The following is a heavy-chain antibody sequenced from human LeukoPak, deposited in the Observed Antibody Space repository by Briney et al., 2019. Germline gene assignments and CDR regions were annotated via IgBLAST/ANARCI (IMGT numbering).Heavy chain of an antibody. V-gene: IGHV1-69*05. J-gene: IGHJ4*02. CDR2: IIPIIGTT. D-gene: IGHD2-2*01. Sequence: SVKVSCKASGGTFTSYAISWVRQAPGQGLEWMGGIIPIIGTTNYAQKLQGRVTITTDASTSTAYMELRSLRSEDTAVYYCAKYLVGTASAIYWGQGTLVTVSS. CDR1: GGTFTSYA. CDR3: AKYLVGTASAIY.